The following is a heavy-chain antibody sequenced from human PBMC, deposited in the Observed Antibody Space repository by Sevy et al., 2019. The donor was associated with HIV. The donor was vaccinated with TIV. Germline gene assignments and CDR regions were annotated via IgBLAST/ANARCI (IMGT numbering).Heavy chain of an antibody. D-gene: IGHD3-10*01. CDR3: VKGLGMVQGALLSEDI. V-gene: IGHV3-30*02. J-gene: IGHJ3*02. CDR2: IQFDGSSQ. CDR1: GFTFSYSG. Sequence: GGSLRLSCAASGFTFSYSGMHWVRQAPGKGLEWLTFIQFDGSSQYYADSVKGRFTILRDNSKNTLYLQMNNLNPEDTALYHCVKGLGMVQGALLSEDIWGQGTMVTVSS.